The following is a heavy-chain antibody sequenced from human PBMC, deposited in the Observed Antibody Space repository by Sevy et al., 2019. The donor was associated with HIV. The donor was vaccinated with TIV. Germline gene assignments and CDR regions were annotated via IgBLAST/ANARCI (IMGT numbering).Heavy chain of an antibody. D-gene: IGHD3-10*02. Sequence: SETLSLTCAVYGESFSGYFWNWIRHSPGKGLEWIGEINHSGTLKYNPSLKSRVTISVDASKNQLSLHLRSVTATDTAVYYCAWGRQAYVVVVPSTVPFDYWGPGTLVTVSS. CDR2: INHSGTL. J-gene: IGHJ4*02. CDR3: AWGRQAYVVVVPSTVPFDY. CDR1: GESFSGYF. V-gene: IGHV4-34*01.